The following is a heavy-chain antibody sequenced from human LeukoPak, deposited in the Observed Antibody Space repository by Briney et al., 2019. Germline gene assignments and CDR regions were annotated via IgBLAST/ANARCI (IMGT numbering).Heavy chain of an antibody. V-gene: IGHV3-21*06. D-gene: IGHD3-22*01. CDR3: TRDQYFSDNSGYPSDV. Sequence: GGSLRLSCAASGFTFSVYNMHWVRKAPGKGLEWVSFISGSSSDIYYADSVKGRFTISRDNAKNSLYLQMNSLRAEDTATYYCTRDQYFSDNSGYPSDVWGQGTVVTVSS. CDR1: GFTFSVYN. CDR2: ISGSSSDI. J-gene: IGHJ3*01.